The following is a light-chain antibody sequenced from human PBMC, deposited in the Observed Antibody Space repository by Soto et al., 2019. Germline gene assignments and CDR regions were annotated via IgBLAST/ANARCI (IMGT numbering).Light chain of an antibody. CDR1: QAISTY. CDR2: AAS. V-gene: IGKV1-9*01. J-gene: IGKJ4*01. CDR3: QQYDNLPSLT. Sequence: DIQLTQSPSLLSASVGDRVTITCRASQAISTYLAWYQQTSGKAPKLLISAASTLQRGVPSRFSGSGSGTQFTLTISSLQPEDFATYYCQQYDNLPSLTFGGGTKVEIK.